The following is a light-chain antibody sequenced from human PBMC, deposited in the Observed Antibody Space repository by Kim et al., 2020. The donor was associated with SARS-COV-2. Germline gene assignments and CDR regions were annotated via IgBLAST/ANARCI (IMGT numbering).Light chain of an antibody. CDR3: QKYDSAPWT. Sequence: APVGDTVPISCAGRQDISNYLAWYQQKPGQAPKLLIYAASGLHPGVPYRFSGSGSGTDFTLTITSLQPEDVATYYCQKYDSAPWTFGQGTKVDIK. V-gene: IGKV1-27*01. CDR1: QDISNY. J-gene: IGKJ1*01. CDR2: AAS.